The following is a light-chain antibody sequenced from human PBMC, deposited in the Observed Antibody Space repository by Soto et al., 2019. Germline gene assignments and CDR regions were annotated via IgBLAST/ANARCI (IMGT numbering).Light chain of an antibody. CDR3: QQSYSTPYI. J-gene: IGKJ2*01. CDR2: AAS. V-gene: IGKV1-39*01. CDR1: QSISSC. Sequence: DIQMTQSPSSLSASVGDRVTITCRASQSISSCLNWFQQKPGKAPKLLIYAASTLQSGVPSRFSGSGSGTDFTLTISSLQAEDFATYYCQQSYSTPYIFGRGTKLEIK.